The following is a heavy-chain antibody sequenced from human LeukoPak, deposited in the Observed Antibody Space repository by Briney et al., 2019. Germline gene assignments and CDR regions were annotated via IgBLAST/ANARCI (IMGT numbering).Heavy chain of an antibody. CDR1: GGSFSGYY. CDR3: ARKLGTGSSAGVIDY. V-gene: IGHV4-34*01. Sequence: SETLSLTCAVYGGSFSGYYWSWIRQPPGKGPEWIGEINDSGSTNYNPSLTSRVTISVDTSKNQFSLKVKSVTAADTAVYYCARKLGTGSSAGVIDYWGQRTLVTVSS. J-gene: IGHJ4*02. CDR2: INDSGST. D-gene: IGHD6-6*01.